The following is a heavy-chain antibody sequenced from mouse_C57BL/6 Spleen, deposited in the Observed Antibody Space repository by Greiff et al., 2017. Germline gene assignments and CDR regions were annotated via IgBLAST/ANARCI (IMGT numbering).Heavy chain of an antibody. J-gene: IGHJ4*01. CDR2: LSDGSSYT. Sequence: EVHLVESGGGLVKPGGSLKLSCAASGFTFSSYAMSWVRQTPEKRLEWVATLSDGSSYTYYPDNVKGRFTISRDNAKNNLYLQMSHLKSDDTAMYYCASYSSSPQMDYWGQGTSVTVAS. CDR1: GFTFSSYA. D-gene: IGHD1-1*01. CDR3: ASYSSSPQMDY. V-gene: IGHV5-4*01.